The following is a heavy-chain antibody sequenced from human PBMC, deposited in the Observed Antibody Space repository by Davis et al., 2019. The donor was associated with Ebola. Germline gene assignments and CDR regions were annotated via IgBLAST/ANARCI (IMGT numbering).Heavy chain of an antibody. CDR1: DFTFSSYG. D-gene: IGHD2-2*01. V-gene: IGHV3-33*01. J-gene: IGHJ4*02. CDR2: IWYDGSNN. Sequence: GESLMTSCAASDFTFSSYGMHWLRQAPGRGLEWVAVIWYDGSNNYSADSVKGRFTISRDNSKNTLYLQMNSLRAEDTAVYYCARGWGSVVVPAAPDYWGQGTLVTVSS. CDR3: ARGWGSVVVPAAPDY.